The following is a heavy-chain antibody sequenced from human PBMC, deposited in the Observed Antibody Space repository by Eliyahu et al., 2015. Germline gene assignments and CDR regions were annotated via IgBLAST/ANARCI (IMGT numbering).Heavy chain of an antibody. CDR1: DXSISXGNY. Sequence: QVQLQESGPGLVKPSETLSLTXXVXDXSISXGNYWXWIRQPPGKGLEWIGXISHGGSTYYTPSLKSRVTISVDTSKNQFSLRLSSVTAADTAVYFCARDVCVAGGTAFDYWGQGTLVTVSS. CDR2: ISHGGST. J-gene: IGHJ4*02. V-gene: IGHV4-38-2*02. CDR3: ARDVCVAGGTAFDY. D-gene: IGHD6-13*01.